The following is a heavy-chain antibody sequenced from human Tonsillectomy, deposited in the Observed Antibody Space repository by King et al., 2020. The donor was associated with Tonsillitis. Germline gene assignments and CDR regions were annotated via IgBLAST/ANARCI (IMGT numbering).Heavy chain of an antibody. Sequence: VQLVESGGGLGQPGGSLRLSCAASGFTFSSYVMTWVRQAPGKGLEWVSAISGSGGSTYYADSVKGRFTISRDNSKNTLYLQMNSLRAEDTAVHYCAKDPLGYCSGGSCPWGQGTLVTVSS. V-gene: IGHV3-23*04. J-gene: IGHJ5*02. CDR2: ISGSGGST. CDR3: AKDPLGYCSGGSCP. CDR1: GFTFSSYV. D-gene: IGHD2-15*01.